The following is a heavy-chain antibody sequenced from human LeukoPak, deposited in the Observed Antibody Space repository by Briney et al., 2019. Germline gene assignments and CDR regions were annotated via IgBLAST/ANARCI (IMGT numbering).Heavy chain of an antibody. CDR2: IYYSGST. J-gene: IGHJ4*02. CDR1: DGSISSYY. V-gene: IGHV4-59*08. D-gene: IGHD2-2*01. Sequence: SETLSLTCTVSDGSISSYYWSWIRQPPGKGLEWIGYIYYSGSTNYNPSLKSRVTISVDTSKNQFSLKLTSVTAADTAVYYCARHVAPAMDYFDYWGPGTLVTVSP. CDR3: ARHVAPAMDYFDY.